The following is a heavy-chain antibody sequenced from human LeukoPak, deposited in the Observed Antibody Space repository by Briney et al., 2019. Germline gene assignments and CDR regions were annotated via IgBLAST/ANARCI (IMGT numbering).Heavy chain of an antibody. J-gene: IGHJ4*02. Sequence: PGRSLRLSCAASGFTFSSYAMHWVCQAPGKGVEWVAVISYDGSNKYYADSVKGRFTISRDNSKNTLYLQMNSLRAEDTAVYYCARVAYIGYCSSTSCYELDYWGQGTLVTVSS. CDR2: ISYDGSNK. D-gene: IGHD2-2*01. V-gene: IGHV3-30*04. CDR1: GFTFSSYA. CDR3: ARVAYIGYCSSTSCYELDY.